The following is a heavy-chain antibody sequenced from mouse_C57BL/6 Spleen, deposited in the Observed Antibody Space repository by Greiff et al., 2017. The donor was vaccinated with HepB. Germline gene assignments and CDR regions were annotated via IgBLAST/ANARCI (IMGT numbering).Heavy chain of an antibody. V-gene: IGHV5-16*01. J-gene: IGHJ2*01. CDR2: INYDGSST. CDR1: GFTFSDYY. Sequence: EVKLVESEGGLVQPGSSMKLSCTASGFTFSDYYMAWVRQVPEKGLEWVANINYDGSSTYYLDSLKSRFIISRDNAKNILYLQMSSLKSEDTATYYCARGRSTNYYFDYWGQGTTLTVSS. CDR3: ARGRSTNYYFDY. D-gene: IGHD2-1*01.